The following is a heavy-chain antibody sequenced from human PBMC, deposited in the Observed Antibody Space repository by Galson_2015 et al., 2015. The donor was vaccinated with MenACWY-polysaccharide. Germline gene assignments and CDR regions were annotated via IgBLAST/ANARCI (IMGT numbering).Heavy chain of an antibody. CDR2: IWYDGSNT. CDR3: ASDRRQNYFDY. Sequence: LRLSCAASGFSFSSYGMHWVRQAPGKGLEWVAIIWYDGSNTFYADSVKGRFTISRDNSKNTLFLQMSSLRAEDTALYYCASDRRQNYFDYWGQGTLVTVSS. CDR1: GFSFSSYG. J-gene: IGHJ4*02. V-gene: IGHV3-33*08.